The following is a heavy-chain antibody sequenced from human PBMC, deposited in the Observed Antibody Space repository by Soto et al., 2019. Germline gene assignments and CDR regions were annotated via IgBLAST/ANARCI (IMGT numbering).Heavy chain of an antibody. Sequence: GGSLRLSCAASGFTFSYYYMSWIRQAPGKGLEWVSYITSRGGTMDYADSVKGRFTISRDNGKKSLYLQMNSLRAEDTAVYYCAGQYDPVPRSAFDIWGQGTMVTVSS. D-gene: IGHD3-16*01. CDR2: ITSRGGTM. CDR1: GFTFSYYY. CDR3: AGQYDPVPRSAFDI. J-gene: IGHJ3*02. V-gene: IGHV3-11*01.